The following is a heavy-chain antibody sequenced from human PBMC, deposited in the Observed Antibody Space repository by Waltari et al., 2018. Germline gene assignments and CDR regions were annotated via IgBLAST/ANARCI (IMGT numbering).Heavy chain of an antibody. CDR2: IYYSGTT. V-gene: IGHV4-59*08. Sequence: WIRQAPGKGLEWIGYIYYSGTTSYNPSLKGRVTISADTSKNQFSLQLTSVTAADTAVYYCSGQRYYYDTSGSPFDHWGQGTLVTVST. J-gene: IGHJ4*02. D-gene: IGHD3-22*01. CDR3: SGQRYYYDTSGSPFDH.